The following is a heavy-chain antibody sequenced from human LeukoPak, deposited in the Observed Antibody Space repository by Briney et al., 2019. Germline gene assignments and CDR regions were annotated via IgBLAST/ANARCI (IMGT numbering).Heavy chain of an antibody. J-gene: IGHJ4*01. D-gene: IGHD3-10*01. V-gene: IGHV3-30*04. CDR1: GFTFSSYT. Sequence: PGGSLRLSCAASGFTFSSYTMHWVRQAPGKGLEWVALISYDRSNKYYADSVKGRFTISRDNSKNTLYLQMNSLRAEDTAVYFCARDSDGSGSFFLDYWGQEPWSPSPQ. CDR2: ISYDRSNK. CDR3: ARDSDGSGSFFLDY.